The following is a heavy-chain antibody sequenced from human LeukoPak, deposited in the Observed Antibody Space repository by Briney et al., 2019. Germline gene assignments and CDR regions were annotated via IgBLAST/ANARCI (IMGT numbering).Heavy chain of an antibody. Sequence: GEFLKISCKGSEYSFATYWIGWVRQMPGQGLEWMGIIFPGDSDTRYSPSFQGQVTISADKSISTAYLQWSSLKASDTAIYYCASEYCSGGNCYFDYWGQGTLVTVSS. CDR1: EYSFATYW. V-gene: IGHV5-51*01. J-gene: IGHJ4*02. CDR3: ASEYCSGGNCYFDY. CDR2: IFPGDSDT. D-gene: IGHD2-15*01.